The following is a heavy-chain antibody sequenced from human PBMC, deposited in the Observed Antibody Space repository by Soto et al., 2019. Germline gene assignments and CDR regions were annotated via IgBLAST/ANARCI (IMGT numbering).Heavy chain of an antibody. V-gene: IGHV3-7*01. CDR2: IKQDGSKK. CDR3: ARVSSGYEEEYH. J-gene: IGHJ5*02. Sequence: GGSLRLSCAASGFTFSSYWMSWVRQAPGKGLEWVANIKQDGSKKYNVDSMKGRFTISRDNAKNSLYLQMNSLRAEDTAVYYCARVSSGYEEEYHWGQGTLVTVSS. CDR1: GFTFSSYW. D-gene: IGHD5-12*01.